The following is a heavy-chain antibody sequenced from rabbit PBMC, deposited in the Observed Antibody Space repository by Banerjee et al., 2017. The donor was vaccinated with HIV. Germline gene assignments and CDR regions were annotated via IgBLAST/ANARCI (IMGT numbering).Heavy chain of an antibody. CDR2: IYAGSSGST. D-gene: IGHD7-1*01. Sequence: QSLEESGGDLVKPGASLTLTCTASGIDLSSTDYMCWVRQAPGKGLEWIACIYAGSSGSTHYASWAKGRFTISKISSTTVTLQMTSLTAADTATYFCASHTGYISFNLWGPGTLVTVS. V-gene: IGHV1S40*01. CDR1: GIDLSSTDY. CDR3: ASHTGYISFNL. J-gene: IGHJ4*01.